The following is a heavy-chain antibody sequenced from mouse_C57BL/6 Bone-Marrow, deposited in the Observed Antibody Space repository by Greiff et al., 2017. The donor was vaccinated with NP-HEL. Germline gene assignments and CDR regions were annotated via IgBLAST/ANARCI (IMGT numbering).Heavy chain of an antibody. J-gene: IGHJ1*03. Sequence: VQRVESGPGLVQPSQSLSITCTVSGFSLTSYGVHWVRQSPGKGLEWLGVIWSGGSTDYNAAFISRLSISKDNSKSQVFFKMNSLQADDTAIYYCAIITTVVAPYFDVWGTGTTVTVSS. D-gene: IGHD1-1*01. CDR2: IWSGGST. CDR3: AIITTVVAPYFDV. CDR1: GFSLTSYG. V-gene: IGHV2-2*01.